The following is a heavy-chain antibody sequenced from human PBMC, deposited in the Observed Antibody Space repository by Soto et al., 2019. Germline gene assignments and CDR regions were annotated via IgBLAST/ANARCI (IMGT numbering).Heavy chain of an antibody. CDR2: IYYSGST. J-gene: IGHJ4*02. D-gene: IGHD5-12*01. CDR1: GGSVSSGSYY. CDR3: ARGRGYSGYYFDY. V-gene: IGHV4-61*01. Sequence: LSLTCTVSGGSVSSGSYYWSWIRQPPGKGLEWIGYIYYSGSTNYNPSLKSRVTISVDTSKNQFSLKLSSVTAADTAVYYCARGRGYSGYYFDYWGQGTLVTVSS.